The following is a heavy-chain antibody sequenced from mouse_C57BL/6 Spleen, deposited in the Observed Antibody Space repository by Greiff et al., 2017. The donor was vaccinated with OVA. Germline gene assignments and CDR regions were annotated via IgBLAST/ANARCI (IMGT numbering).Heavy chain of an antibody. CDR1: GYTFTEYT. Sequence: VQLQQSGAELVKPGASVKLSCKASGYTFTEYTIHWVKQRSGQGLEWIGWFYPGSGSIKYNEKFKDKATLTADKSSSTVYMELSRLPSEDSAVYFCAIHGDYYCSSYEHYYFDYWGQGTTLTVSS. D-gene: IGHD1-1*01. J-gene: IGHJ2*01. CDR2: FYPGSGSI. V-gene: IGHV1-62-2*01. CDR3: AIHGDYYCSSYEHYYFDY.